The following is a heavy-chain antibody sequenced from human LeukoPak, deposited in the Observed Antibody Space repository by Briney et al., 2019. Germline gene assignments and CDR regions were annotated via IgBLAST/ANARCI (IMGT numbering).Heavy chain of an antibody. CDR2: IHHSGST. CDR3: ARVGVRGVITSFDY. V-gene: IGHV4-4*02. D-gene: IGHD3-10*01. J-gene: IGHJ4*02. CDR1: GDSISSSNW. Sequence: PSGTLSLTCAVSGDSISSSNWWSWVRQSPGKGLEWIAEIHHSGSTNCNPSLKSRVIISVDKSKNQFSLQLSSVTAADTAVYYCARVGVRGVITSFDYWGQGTLVTVSS.